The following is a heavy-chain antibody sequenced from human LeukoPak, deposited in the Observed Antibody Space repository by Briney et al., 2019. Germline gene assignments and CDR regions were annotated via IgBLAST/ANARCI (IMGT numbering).Heavy chain of an antibody. CDR3: AREVGYCSGGSCYWEGNWFDP. D-gene: IGHD2-15*01. Sequence: GGSLRPSCVASGFKFSDYGMHWVRQAPGKGLEWVAIIWYDGSNKYYADSVKGRFTISRDNAKNSLYLQMNSLRAEDTAVYYCAREVGYCSGGSCYWEGNWFDPWGQGTLVTVSS. CDR2: IWYDGSNK. V-gene: IGHV3-33*01. CDR1: GFKFSDYG. J-gene: IGHJ5*02.